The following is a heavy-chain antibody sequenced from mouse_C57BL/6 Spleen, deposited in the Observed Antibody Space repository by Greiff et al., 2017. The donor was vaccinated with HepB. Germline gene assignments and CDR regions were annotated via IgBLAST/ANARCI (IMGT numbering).Heavy chain of an antibody. CDR3: ARKVRPRGDAMDY. CDR1: GYTFTSYW. D-gene: IGHD2-14*01. Sequence: QVQLQQPGAELVKPGASVKLSCKASGYTFTSYWMQWVKQRPGQGLEWIGEIDPSDSYTNYNQKFKGKATLTVDTSSSTAYMQLSSLTSEDSAVYYCARKVRPRGDAMDYWGQGTSVTVSS. J-gene: IGHJ4*01. V-gene: IGHV1-50*01. CDR2: IDPSDSYT.